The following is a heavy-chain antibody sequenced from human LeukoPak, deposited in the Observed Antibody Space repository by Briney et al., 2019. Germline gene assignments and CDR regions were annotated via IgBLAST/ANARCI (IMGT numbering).Heavy chain of an antibody. V-gene: IGHV4-59*01. CDR3: ARGPGSGTYWAFDY. CDR2: VYYSGST. Sequence: SETLSLTCTVSGGSISSYYWSWLRQPPGKGLEWIGYVYYSGSTSYNPSLKSRVTISVDTSKNQFSLKLSSVTAADAAVYYCARGPGSGTYWAFDYWGQGTLVTVSS. J-gene: IGHJ4*02. D-gene: IGHD1-26*01. CDR1: GGSISSYY.